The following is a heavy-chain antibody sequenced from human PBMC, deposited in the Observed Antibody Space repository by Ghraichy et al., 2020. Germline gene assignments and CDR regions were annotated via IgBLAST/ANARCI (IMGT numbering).Heavy chain of an antibody. V-gene: IGHV4-31*03. D-gene: IGHD4-17*01. Sequence: SETLSLTCTVSGGSISSGGYYWSWIRQHPGKGLEWIGYIYYSGSTYYNPSLKSRVTISVDTSKNQFSLKLSSVTAADTAVYYWARESLPSPYRDYVELGRYFDLWGLGTLVTVSS. J-gene: IGHJ2*01. CDR2: IYYSGST. CDR1: GGSISSGGYY. CDR3: ARESLPSPYRDYVELGRYFDL.